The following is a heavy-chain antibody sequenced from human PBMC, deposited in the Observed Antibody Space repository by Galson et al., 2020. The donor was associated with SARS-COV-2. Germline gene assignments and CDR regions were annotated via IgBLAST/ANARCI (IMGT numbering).Heavy chain of an antibody. V-gene: IGHV5-51*01. CDR1: GYKFTDYW. Sequence: GESLKISCQGSGYKFTDYWIGWVRQMPGKGLEWMGIIYPGDSSTKYSPSFQGQVSISVDKSISTAYLQWSSLKASDTAMYYCARRAPPTAGADYWGQGTLVTVAS. CDR3: ARRAPPTAGADY. J-gene: IGHJ4*02. D-gene: IGHD1-26*01. CDR2: IYPGDSST.